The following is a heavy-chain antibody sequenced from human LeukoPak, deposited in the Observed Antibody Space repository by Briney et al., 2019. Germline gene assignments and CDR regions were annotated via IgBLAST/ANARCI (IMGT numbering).Heavy chain of an antibody. CDR2: IIPIFGTA. Sequence: SVKVSCKASGGTFISYAISWVRQAPGQGLEWMGGIIPIFGTANYAQQFQGRVTITTDESTSTAYMELSSLRSEDTAVYYCARDRGCSGGSCYSPTAPYYYYMDVWGKGTTVTVSS. V-gene: IGHV1-69*05. CDR1: GGTFISYA. CDR3: ARDRGCSGGSCYSPTAPYYYYMDV. D-gene: IGHD2-15*01. J-gene: IGHJ6*03.